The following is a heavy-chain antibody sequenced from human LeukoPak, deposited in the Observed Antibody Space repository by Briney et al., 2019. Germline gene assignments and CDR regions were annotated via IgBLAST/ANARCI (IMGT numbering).Heavy chain of an antibody. CDR1: GYSISSGYY. V-gene: IGHV4-38-2*02. D-gene: IGHD3-10*01. J-gene: IGHJ3*02. Sequence: PSETLSLTCTVSGYSISSGYYWGWIRQPPGKGLEWIGSIYHSGSTYYNPSLKSRVTISVDTSKNQFSLKLSSVTAADTAVYYCARGIDYYGSGSYYKSPDAFDIWGQGTMVTVSS. CDR2: IYHSGST. CDR3: ARGIDYYGSGSYYKSPDAFDI.